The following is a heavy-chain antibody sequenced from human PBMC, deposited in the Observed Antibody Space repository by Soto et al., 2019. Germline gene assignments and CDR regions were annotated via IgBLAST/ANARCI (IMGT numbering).Heavy chain of an antibody. Sequence: AQQAPRQGLEWMGGIIPIFGTANYAQKLQGRVTITADKSTSTAYMELSSLRSDDTAVYYCARRKKTSTGPPRNYYYPMDVWGQGTTVTVFS. V-gene: IGHV1-69*06. CDR3: ARRKKTSTGPPRNYYYPMDV. J-gene: IGHJ6*02. CDR2: IIPIFGTA.